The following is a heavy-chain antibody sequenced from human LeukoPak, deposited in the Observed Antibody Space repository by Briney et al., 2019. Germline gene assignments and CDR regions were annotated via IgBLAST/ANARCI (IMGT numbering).Heavy chain of an antibody. CDR3: AKGAMYSRYGMDV. CDR2: ISGSGGST. CDR1: GFTFSNYA. J-gene: IGHJ6*02. V-gene: IGHV3-23*01. Sequence: GGSLRLSCAASGFTFSNYAMPWVRQAPGKGLEWVSAISGSGGSTYYADSVKGRFTISRDNSKNTLYLQMNSLRAEDTAVYYCAKGAMYSRYGMDVWGQGTTVTVSS. D-gene: IGHD6-13*01.